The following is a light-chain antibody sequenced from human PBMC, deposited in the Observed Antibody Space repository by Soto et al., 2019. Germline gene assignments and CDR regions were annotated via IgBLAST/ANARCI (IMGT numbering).Light chain of an antibody. J-gene: IGKJ1*01. CDR3: QQYNRYSWT. CDR2: EAS. CDR1: QGIRND. V-gene: IGKV1-17*01. Sequence: DIQMTQSPSSLSASVGDRVTITCLASQGIRNDLGWYQQKPGKAPKLLIYEASSLESGVPSGFGGSGPGTEFTLTISSLQPDDFAIYYCQQYNRYSWTFGQGTKGDIK.